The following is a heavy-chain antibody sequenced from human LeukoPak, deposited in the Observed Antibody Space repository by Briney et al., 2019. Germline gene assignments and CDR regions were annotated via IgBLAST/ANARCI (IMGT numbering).Heavy chain of an antibody. D-gene: IGHD6-13*01. CDR3: ARSSSWYGSS. V-gene: IGHV3-30*04. CDR1: GFTFGTYA. CDR2: ISYDGSNK. J-gene: IGHJ4*02. Sequence: GGSLRPSWAASGFTFGTYAIHCVRQAPGKGMEWVAVISYDGSNKYYADSVKARFTISRDNSKNTLYLQMNSLRAEDTAVYYCARSSSWYGSSWGQGTLVTVSS.